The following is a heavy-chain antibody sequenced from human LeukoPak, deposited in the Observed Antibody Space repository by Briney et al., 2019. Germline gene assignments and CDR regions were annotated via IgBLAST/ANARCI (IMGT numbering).Heavy chain of an antibody. CDR3: ARNQLWSPYFDY. CDR1: GGSFSGYY. D-gene: IGHD5-18*01. Sequence: SETLSLTCAGYGGSFSGYYWSWIRQPPGKGLEWIGEINHSGSTNYNPSLKSRVTISVDTSKNQFSLKLSSVTAADTAVYYCARNQLWSPYFDYWGQGTLVTVSS. V-gene: IGHV4-34*01. CDR2: INHSGST. J-gene: IGHJ4*02.